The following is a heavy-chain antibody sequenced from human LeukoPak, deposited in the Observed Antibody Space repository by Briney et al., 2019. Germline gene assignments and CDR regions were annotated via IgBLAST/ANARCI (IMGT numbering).Heavy chain of an antibody. CDR3: ARAGGRSGSYGY. Sequence: GGSLRLSCAASGFTFSSYWMHWVRQAPGKGLVWVSRINSDGSSTSYADSVKGRFTISRDNAKNTLYLQMNRLRAEDTAVYYCARAGGRSGSYGYWGQGTLVTVSS. D-gene: IGHD1-26*01. CDR2: INSDGSST. CDR1: GFTFSSYW. J-gene: IGHJ4*02. V-gene: IGHV3-74*01.